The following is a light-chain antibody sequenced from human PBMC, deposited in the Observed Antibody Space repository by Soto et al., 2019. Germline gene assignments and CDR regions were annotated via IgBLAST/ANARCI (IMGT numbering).Light chain of an antibody. CDR3: QQYGDXPLT. CDR2: GVS. V-gene: IGKV3-15*01. CDR1: QSVRSTY. Sequence: EIVMTQSPVTLSVSPGERATLSCRASQSVRSTYLAWYQQKPGQAPRLLIFGVSNRAAGIPARFSGSGSGTEFTLTIXXXXXXDFAVYYCQQYGDXPLTFGG. J-gene: IGKJ4*01.